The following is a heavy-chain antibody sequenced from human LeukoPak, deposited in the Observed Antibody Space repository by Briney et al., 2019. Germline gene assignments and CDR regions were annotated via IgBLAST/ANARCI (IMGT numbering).Heavy chain of an antibody. Sequence: GASVKVSCKASGYTFTGYYMHWVRHAPGQGLEWMGWINPNSGGTNYAQKFQGRVTMTRDTSISTAYMELSRLRSDDTAVYYCARGGGITMVRGANNWFDPWGQGTLVTVSS. CDR1: GYTFTGYY. D-gene: IGHD3-10*01. CDR3: ARGGGITMVRGANNWFDP. V-gene: IGHV1-2*02. J-gene: IGHJ5*02. CDR2: INPNSGGT.